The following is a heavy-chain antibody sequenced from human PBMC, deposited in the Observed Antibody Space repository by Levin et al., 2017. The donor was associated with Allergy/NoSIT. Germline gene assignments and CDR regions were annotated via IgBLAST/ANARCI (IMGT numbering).Heavy chain of an antibody. Sequence: SETLSLTCTVSGGSVSSGSYYWSWIRQPPGKGLEWIGYIYYSGSTNYNPSLKSRVTISVDTSKNQFSLKLSSVTAADTAVYYCAREATVPTTWFDPWGQGTLVTVSS. V-gene: IGHV4-61*01. CDR2: IYYSGST. D-gene: IGHD4-11*01. CDR3: AREATVPTTWFDP. J-gene: IGHJ5*02. CDR1: GGSVSSGSYY.